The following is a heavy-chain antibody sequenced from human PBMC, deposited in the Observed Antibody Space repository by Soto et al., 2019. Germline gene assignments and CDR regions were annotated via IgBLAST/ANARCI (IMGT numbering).Heavy chain of an antibody. CDR1: AGTFSSYA. J-gene: IGHJ4*02. CDR3: ARDAPTYGDYGY. V-gene: IGHV1-69*13. CDR2: IMSIFGTA. D-gene: IGHD4-17*01. Sequence: SLKDSCKASAGTFSSYAISWVRQAPGQGLEWMGEIMSIFGTANYAQKFQGRVTITADESTSTAYMELSSLGSENTAVHYCARDAPTYGDYGYWGQGTLVTV.